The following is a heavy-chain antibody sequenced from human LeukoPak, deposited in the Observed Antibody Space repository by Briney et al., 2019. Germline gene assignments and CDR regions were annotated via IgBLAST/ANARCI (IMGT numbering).Heavy chain of an antibody. D-gene: IGHD5-18*01. V-gene: IGHV4-34*01. CDR1: GGSFSGYY. CDR2: INHSRGT. Sequence: SETLSLTCAVHGGSFSGYYWSWIRQPPGKGLEWIGEINHSRGTNYNPSLKSRVTMSLDTSKNHFSLKLSSVTAADTALYYCARSQSGYNYGYHFDSWGQGTLVTVSS. J-gene: IGHJ4*02. CDR3: ARSQSGYNYGYHFDS.